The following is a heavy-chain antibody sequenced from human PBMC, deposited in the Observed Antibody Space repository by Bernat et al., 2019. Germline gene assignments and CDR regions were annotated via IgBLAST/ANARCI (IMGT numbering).Heavy chain of an antibody. V-gene: IGHV3-30*04. Sequence: QVQLVESGGGVVQPGGSLRLSCAASDFTITFPMHWVRQAPGKGLEWVAVISSDGKTKYYADSVEGRFTISRDHSKNTLYLQMNSLRPEDTAVYYCASDGRMGSSSWYSIFDYWGQGTLVTVSS. CDR1: DFTITFP. CDR3: ASDGRMGSSSWYSIFDY. J-gene: IGHJ4*02. D-gene: IGHD6-13*01. CDR2: ISSDGKTK.